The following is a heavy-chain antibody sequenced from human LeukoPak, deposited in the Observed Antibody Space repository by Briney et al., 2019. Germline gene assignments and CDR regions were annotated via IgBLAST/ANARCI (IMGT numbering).Heavy chain of an antibody. CDR1: GGTFLNYA. D-gene: IGHD3-22*01. CDR2: IIPIFGAG. V-gene: IGHV1-69*05. Sequence: SVKVSCKAPGGTFLNYAFSWVRQAPGQGLEWMGGIIPIFGAGNYAQKFQDRVTITTDESTTTVYIELSSLRSDDTAVYYCASSRGLLHYYMDVWGKGTTVTVSS. J-gene: IGHJ6*03. CDR3: ASSRGLLHYYMDV.